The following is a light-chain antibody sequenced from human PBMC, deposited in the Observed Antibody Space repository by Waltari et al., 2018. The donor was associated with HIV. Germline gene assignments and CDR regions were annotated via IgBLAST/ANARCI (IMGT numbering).Light chain of an antibody. V-gene: IGKV3-15*01. J-gene: IGKJ5*01. CDR1: HNVTNN. CDR3: QQYFKWPSIT. Sequence: IVMTQSPAVQSVSPGETSTLSCRASHNVTNNLAWFQHKSGQSPRLLIYGASTRATGVPHRFSGSGSGTDFSLTISNLQSEDFAIYYCQQYFKWPSITFGLGTRL. CDR2: GAS.